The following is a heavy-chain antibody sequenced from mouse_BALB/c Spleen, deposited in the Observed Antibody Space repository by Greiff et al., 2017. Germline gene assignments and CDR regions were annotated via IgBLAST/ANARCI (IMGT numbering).Heavy chain of an antibody. J-gene: IGHJ2*01. CDR1: GYTFSSYW. CDR3: AREGDYDGDYFDY. CDR2: ILPGSGST. D-gene: IGHD2-4*01. V-gene: IGHV1-9*01. Sequence: QVQLQQSGAELMKPGASVKISCKATGYTFSSYWIEWVKQRPGHGLEWIGEILPGSGSTNYNEKFKGKATFTADTSSNTAYMQLSSLTSEDSAVYYCAREGDYDGDYFDYWGQGTTLTVSS.